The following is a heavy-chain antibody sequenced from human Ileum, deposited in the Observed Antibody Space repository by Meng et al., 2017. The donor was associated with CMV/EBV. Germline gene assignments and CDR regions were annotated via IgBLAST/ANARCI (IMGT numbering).Heavy chain of an antibody. J-gene: IGHJ4*02. CDR1: GGALSGYY. D-gene: IGHD3-16*01. Sequence: GGALSGYYWSWIRQPPGKGLEWIGEINHSGSTNYNPSLKSRVTISVDTSKNQFSLKLSSVTAADTAVYYCAREGLPNEGYVPYYFDSWGQGNLVTVSS. V-gene: IGHV4-34*01. CDR3: AREGLPNEGYVPYYFDS. CDR2: INHSGST.